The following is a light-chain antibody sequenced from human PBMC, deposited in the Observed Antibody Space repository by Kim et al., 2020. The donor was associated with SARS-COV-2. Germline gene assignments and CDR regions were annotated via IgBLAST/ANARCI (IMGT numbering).Light chain of an antibody. V-gene: IGLV3-1*01. Sequence: GEKYTSWYQHKSGQSPVVVIYQDNKRPSGMTERFSGSSSGNTATLTINGTQPMDEADYYCQTWDSTTVIFGGGTQLTVL. J-gene: IGLJ2*01. CDR1: GEKY. CDR2: QDN. CDR3: QTWDSTTVI.